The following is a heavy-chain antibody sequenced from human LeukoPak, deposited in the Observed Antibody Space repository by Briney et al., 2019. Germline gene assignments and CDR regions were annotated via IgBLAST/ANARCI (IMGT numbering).Heavy chain of an antibody. V-gene: IGHV3-21*01. D-gene: IGHD6-19*01. CDR1: GFTFSIYT. Sequence: PGGSLRLSCAASGFTFSIYTMSWVRQAPGKGLEWVSSISSSSSYIYYADSMKGRFTISRDNAKTSLYLQMNSLRGEDTAVYYCARLASGWDPLLSSVGRPNDYWGQGTLVTVSS. J-gene: IGHJ4*02. CDR3: ARLASGWDPLLSSVGRPNDY. CDR2: ISSSSSYI.